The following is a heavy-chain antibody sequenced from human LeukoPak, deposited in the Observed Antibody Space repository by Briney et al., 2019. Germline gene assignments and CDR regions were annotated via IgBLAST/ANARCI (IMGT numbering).Heavy chain of an antibody. Sequence: SETLSLTCTVSGGSISSINSHWGWIRQSPGKGLEWIGNIYYSGVTYSNPSLRGRLTISVDTSKNQFSLKLSSVTAADTAVYYCARGGYCSGGSCSYYYYYYMDVWGKGTTVTVSS. D-gene: IGHD2-15*01. CDR3: ARGGYCSGGSCSYYYYYYMDV. CDR2: IYYSGVT. V-gene: IGHV4-39*07. J-gene: IGHJ6*03. CDR1: GGSISSINSH.